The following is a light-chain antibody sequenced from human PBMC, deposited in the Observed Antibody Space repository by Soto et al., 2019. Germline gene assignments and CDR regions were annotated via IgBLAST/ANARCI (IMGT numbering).Light chain of an antibody. Sequence: DIRVTQSPPTLSASVGDRGTITWRATQTISTWMAWYQQKPGNGPKLLXXVASTLQSGVATRFSGSGSGTEFTLIISGLQPEDSATYYCQQYTNTNNPWMFGQGTKVDIK. V-gene: IGKV1-5*01. J-gene: IGKJ1*01. CDR1: QTISTW. CDR3: QQYTNTNNPWM. CDR2: VAS.